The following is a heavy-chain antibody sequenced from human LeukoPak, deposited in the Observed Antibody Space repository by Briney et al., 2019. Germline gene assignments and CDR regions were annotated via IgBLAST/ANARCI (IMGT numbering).Heavy chain of an antibody. Sequence: SVKVSCKASGGTFSSYAIRWVRPAPGQGLEWMGRIIPILGIANYAQKFQGRVTITADKSTSTAYMELSSLRSEDTAVYYCARSSSIAARPPYYWGQGTLVTVSS. D-gene: IGHD6-6*01. CDR1: GGTFSSYA. V-gene: IGHV1-69*04. CDR2: IIPILGIA. CDR3: ARSSSIAARPPYY. J-gene: IGHJ4*02.